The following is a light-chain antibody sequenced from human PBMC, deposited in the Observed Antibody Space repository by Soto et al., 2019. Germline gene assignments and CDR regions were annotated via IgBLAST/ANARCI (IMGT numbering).Light chain of an antibody. V-gene: IGLV2-14*03. J-gene: IGLJ1*01. CDR2: GVS. Sequence: QSVLTQPASLSGSPGQSITISCSGPSSYVGGYNAVSWYQQHPGKVPKLVIYGVSDRPSGISSRFSASKSGNPASLTISGLQAEDEADYFCSSYASGGYSVFGTGTTLTVL. CDR1: SSYVGGYNA. CDR3: SSYASGGYSV.